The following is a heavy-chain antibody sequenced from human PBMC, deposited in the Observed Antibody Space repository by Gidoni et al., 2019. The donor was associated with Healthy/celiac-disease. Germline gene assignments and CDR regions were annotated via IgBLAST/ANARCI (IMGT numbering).Heavy chain of an antibody. Sequence: QVQLLESGGGVVQPGRSLRLSCAASGFTFSSYAMHWVRQAPGKGLEWVAVISYDGSNKYYADSVKGRFTISRDNSKNTLYLQMNSLRAEDTAVYYCARGSRRGVVITIFDYWGQGTLVTVSS. CDR1: GFTFSSYA. D-gene: IGHD3-22*01. V-gene: IGHV3-30*04. CDR3: ARGSRRGVVITIFDY. J-gene: IGHJ4*02. CDR2: ISYDGSNK.